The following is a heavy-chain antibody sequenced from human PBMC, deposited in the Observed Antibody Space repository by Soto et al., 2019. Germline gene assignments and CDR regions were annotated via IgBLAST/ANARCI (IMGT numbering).Heavy chain of an antibody. D-gene: IGHD3-10*01. CDR3: ARHYGSGTYPIDY. V-gene: IGHV4-59*08. CDR1: GGSVSNYY. J-gene: IGHJ4*02. CDR2: IHYSGKT. Sequence: SETLSLTCTVSGGSVSNYYWSWIRRPPGRGLEWIGYIHYSGKTNYNPSLKSRLTISIDTSKNQFSLKLSSVTAADAAVYYCARHYGSGTYPIDYWGQGTLVTVSS.